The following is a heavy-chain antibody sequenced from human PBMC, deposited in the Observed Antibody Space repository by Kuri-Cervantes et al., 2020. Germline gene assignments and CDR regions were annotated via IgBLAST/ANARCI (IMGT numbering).Heavy chain of an antibody. V-gene: IGHV1-2*02. CDR2: INPNSGGT. D-gene: IGHD3-22*01. Sequence: ASVKVSCKASGYTFTGYYMHWVRQAPGQELEWMGWINPNSGGTNYAQKFQGRVTMTRDTSISTAYMELSRLRSDDTAVYYCARDSSGFSYYDSSGYYDYWGQGTLVTVSS. CDR1: GYTFTGYY. J-gene: IGHJ4*02. CDR3: ARDSSGFSYYDSSGYYDY.